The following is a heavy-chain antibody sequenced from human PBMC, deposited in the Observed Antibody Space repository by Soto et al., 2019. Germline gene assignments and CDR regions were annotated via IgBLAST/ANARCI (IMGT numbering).Heavy chain of an antibody. CDR1: GLSFSSYS. D-gene: IGHD3-9*01. CDR2: ISSSSSYI. J-gene: IGHJ5*02. V-gene: IGHV3-21*01. Sequence: PGGSLRLSSAASGLSFSSYSMNWVRKAQGKGLEWVSSISSSSSYIYYADSVKGRFTISRDNAKNSLYLQMNSLRAEDTAVYYCARDENILTYWPWFDPWGQGTLVTVSS. CDR3: ARDENILTYWPWFDP.